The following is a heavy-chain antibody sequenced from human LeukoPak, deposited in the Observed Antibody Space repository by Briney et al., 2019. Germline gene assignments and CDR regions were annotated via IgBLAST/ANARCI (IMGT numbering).Heavy chain of an antibody. CDR3: AVSGYDWGFYFDY. Sequence: SGTLSLTCAVSGGSISSSNWWSWVRQHPGKGLEWIGYIYYSGSTYYNPSLKSRVTISVDTSKNQFSLKLSSVTAADTAVYYCAVSGYDWGFYFDYWGQGTLVTVSS. D-gene: IGHD5-12*01. CDR2: IYYSGST. V-gene: IGHV4-4*02. CDR1: GGSISSSNW. J-gene: IGHJ4*02.